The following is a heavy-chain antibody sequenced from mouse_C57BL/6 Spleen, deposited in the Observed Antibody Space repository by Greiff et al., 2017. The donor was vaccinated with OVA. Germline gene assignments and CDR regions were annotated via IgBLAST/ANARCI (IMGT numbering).Heavy chain of an antibody. J-gene: IGHJ2*01. D-gene: IGHD1-1*01. CDR3: ARRAQLLRDYYFDY. V-gene: IGHV1-55*01. CDR1: GYTFTSYW. Sequence: VQLQQPGAELVKPGASVKMSCKASGYTFTSYWITWVKQRPGQGLEWIGDIYPGSGSTHYNEKFKSKATLPVDTSSSTAYMPLSSLTSEDSAVDYCARRAQLLRDYYFDYWGQGTTLTVSS. CDR2: IYPGSGST.